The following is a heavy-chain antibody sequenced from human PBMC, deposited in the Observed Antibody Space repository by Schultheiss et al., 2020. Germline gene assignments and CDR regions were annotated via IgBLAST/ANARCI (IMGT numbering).Heavy chain of an antibody. CDR2: IYTSGNT. CDR3: AKDKRKKMDV. CDR1: GGSISSGSYY. J-gene: IGHJ6*02. V-gene: IGHV4-61*02. Sequence: SETLSLTCTVSGGSISSGSYYWSWIRQLAGKGLEWIGRIYTSGNTNYNASLKSRVTISVDTYKNQFSLKLRSVTAADTAVYYCAKDKRKKMDVWGQGSTVTVSS. D-gene: IGHD1-14*01.